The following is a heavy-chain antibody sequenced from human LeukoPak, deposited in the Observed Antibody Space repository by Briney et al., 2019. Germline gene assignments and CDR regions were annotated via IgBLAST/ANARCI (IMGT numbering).Heavy chain of an antibody. CDR2: IHYSGTT. V-gene: IGHV4-39*01. D-gene: IGHD3-10*01. Sequence: SETLSLTCTVSGGSISSNDYYWGWIRQPPGKGLEWIGSIHYSGTTCYNPSLKSRVTISIDTSNNQFSLEMSYVTAADTAVYYCASYYASGSSRFDYWGQGTLVTVSS. J-gene: IGHJ4*02. CDR1: GGSISSNDYY. CDR3: ASYYASGSSRFDY.